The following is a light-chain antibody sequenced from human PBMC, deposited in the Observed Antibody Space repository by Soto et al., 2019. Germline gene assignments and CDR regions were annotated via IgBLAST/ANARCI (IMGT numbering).Light chain of an antibody. CDR2: KAS. V-gene: IGKV1-5*03. J-gene: IGKJ2*01. Sequence: DIQMTQSPSTLSASVGDRVTITCRASQSISSWLAWYQQKPGKAPNLLIYKASTLGSGVPSRFSGGGSGTEFTLTISSLQPDDFATYYCQQHSSSSPYTFGQGTNLDIK. CDR3: QQHSSSSPYT. CDR1: QSISSW.